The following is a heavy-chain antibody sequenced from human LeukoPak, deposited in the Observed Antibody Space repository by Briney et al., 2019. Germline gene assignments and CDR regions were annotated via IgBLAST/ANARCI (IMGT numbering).Heavy chain of an antibody. D-gene: IGHD3-10*01. V-gene: IGHV1-8*01. J-gene: IGHJ5*02. CDR3: ARGGAGTYYKRDGWFDP. Sequence: ASVKVSCKASGYTFNSYDINWVRQATGQGLEWMGWMNPNTGNTGYGERFQGRVTMTRDNSISTVYMELNSLTSEDTAVYYCARGGAGTYYKRDGWFDPWGQGTVVTVSS. CDR2: MNPNTGNT. CDR1: GYTFNSYD.